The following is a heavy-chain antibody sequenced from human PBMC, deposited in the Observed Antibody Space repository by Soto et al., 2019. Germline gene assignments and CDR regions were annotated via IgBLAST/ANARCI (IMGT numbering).Heavy chain of an antibody. CDR3: ARQKRSRSWFL. V-gene: IGHV4-59*08. D-gene: IGHD6-13*01. Sequence: SETLSLTCTVSGGSISSYYWSWIRQPPGKGLEWIGYIYYSGSTNYNPSLKSRVTISVDTSKNQFSLKLSSVTAADTAVYYCARQKRSRSWFLWGQGTLVTVSS. CDR1: GGSISSYY. J-gene: IGHJ4*02. CDR2: IYYSGST.